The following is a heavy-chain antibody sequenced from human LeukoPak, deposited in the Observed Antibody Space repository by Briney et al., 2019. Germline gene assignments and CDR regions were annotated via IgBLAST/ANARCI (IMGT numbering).Heavy chain of an antibody. D-gene: IGHD3-22*01. CDR1: GFSFSSYA. Sequence: GGSLRLSWVVSGFSFSSYAMSWVRQAPGKGLEWVSSISAGGRTYYADSVKGRFTVSRDNSKNTLYLQMNSLRAEDTAVYYCAKGPYYYDSSGYYRTPFDYWGQGTLVTVSS. V-gene: IGHV3-23*01. CDR3: AKGPYYYDSSGYYRTPFDY. CDR2: ISAGGRT. J-gene: IGHJ4*02.